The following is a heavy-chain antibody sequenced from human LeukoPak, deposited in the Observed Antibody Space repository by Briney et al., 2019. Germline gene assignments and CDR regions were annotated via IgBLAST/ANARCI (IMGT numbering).Heavy chain of an antibody. J-gene: IGHJ3*02. CDR3: VRDRGYDYGDTDAFDI. Sequence: GGSLRLSCVASGFTVSDSYMSWVCQAPGKGLEWVSIIYSGGNTYYADSVKGRFTISRDSSKNTLYLQMNSLRAEDTAVYYCVRDRGYDYGDTDAFDIWGQGTMVTVSS. CDR1: GFTVSDSY. CDR2: IYSGGNT. D-gene: IGHD4-17*01. V-gene: IGHV3-66*01.